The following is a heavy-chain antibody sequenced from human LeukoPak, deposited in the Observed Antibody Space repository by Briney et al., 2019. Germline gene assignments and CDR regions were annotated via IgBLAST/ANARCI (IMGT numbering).Heavy chain of an antibody. D-gene: IGHD2/OR15-2a*01. CDR1: GFTFSSYA. J-gene: IGHJ6*02. Sequence: GGSLRLSCAASGFTFSSYAMTWVRQAPGGGLEWISAISGSTNTPYYADSVKGRFTIFRDNSKSTLYLQMISLRADDTAVYYCAKSGEVLRTTYYGMDVWGQGTTVTVSS. CDR2: ISGSTNTP. V-gene: IGHV3-23*01. CDR3: AKSGEVLRTTYYGMDV.